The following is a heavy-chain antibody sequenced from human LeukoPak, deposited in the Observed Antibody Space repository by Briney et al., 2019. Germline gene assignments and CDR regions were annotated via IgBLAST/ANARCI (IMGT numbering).Heavy chain of an antibody. CDR2: INNSGSST. V-gene: IGHV3-23*01. CDR3: ASSRRSWYRTNWFDP. CDR1: GFTFSSFG. D-gene: IGHD6-13*01. J-gene: IGHJ5*02. Sequence: GGSPRLSCAASGFTFSSFGMSWVRQAPGKGLEWVSSINNSGSSTYYADSVKGRFTISRDNSKNTLYLQMNSLRAEDTAVYYCASSRRSWYRTNWFDPWGQGTLVTVSS.